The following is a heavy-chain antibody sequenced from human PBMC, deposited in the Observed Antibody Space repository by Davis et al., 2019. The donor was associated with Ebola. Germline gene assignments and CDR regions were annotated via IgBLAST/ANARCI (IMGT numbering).Heavy chain of an antibody. D-gene: IGHD1-26*01. Sequence: GESLKISCAASGFTFSDYYMSWIRQAPGKGLEWVSYISSSGSTIYYADSVKGRFTISRDNAKNSLYLQMNSLRAEDTAVYYCARELYRGGAFDIWGQGTMVTVSS. V-gene: IGHV3-11*01. CDR2: ISSSGSTI. J-gene: IGHJ3*02. CDR3: ARELYRGGAFDI. CDR1: GFTFSDYY.